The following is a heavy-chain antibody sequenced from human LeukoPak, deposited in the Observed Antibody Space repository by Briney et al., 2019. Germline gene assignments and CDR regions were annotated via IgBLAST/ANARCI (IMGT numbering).Heavy chain of an antibody. CDR2: ISAYNGNT. J-gene: IGHJ4*02. Sequence: ASVKVSCKASGYTFTSYAISWVRQAPGHGLEWMGWISAYNGNTNYAQRLQGRVTMTTDTSTSTAYMELRSLRSDDTAVCYCARDPYGSGSYYNSLVEYWGQGTLVTVSS. D-gene: IGHD3-10*01. CDR3: ARDPYGSGSYYNSLVEY. V-gene: IGHV1-18*04. CDR1: GYTFTSYA.